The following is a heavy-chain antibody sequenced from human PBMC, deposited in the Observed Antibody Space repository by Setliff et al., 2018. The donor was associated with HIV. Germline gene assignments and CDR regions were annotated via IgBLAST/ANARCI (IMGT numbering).Heavy chain of an antibody. V-gene: IGHV4-31*03. CDR2: IHYSGST. Sequence: SETLSLTCSVSGDSISSGGHYWSWIRQSPGKGLEWIGYIHYSGSTYFNPSLKSRVTMSVDTSKNQFSLKLSSVTAVDTAVYYCARDARWLQFPYFDYWGQGTLVTVSS. CDR1: GDSISSGGHY. CDR3: ARDARWLQFPYFDY. J-gene: IGHJ4*01. D-gene: IGHD5-12*01.